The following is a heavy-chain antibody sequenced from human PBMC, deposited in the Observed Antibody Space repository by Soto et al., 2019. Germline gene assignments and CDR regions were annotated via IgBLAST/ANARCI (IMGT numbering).Heavy chain of an antibody. CDR3: IRRSQDDSSGYFAD. V-gene: IGHV3-73*02. D-gene: IGHD3-22*01. Sequence: EVQLVESGGGLVQPGGSLKLSCAASGFTFSGSAMHWVRQASGKGLEWVGRIRSKPNTYATGYAASVKGRFTISRDDSKNTVYLQMNSLQIEDTAVYYCIRRSQDDSSGYFADWGQGTLVTVSS. CDR2: IRSKPNTYAT. CDR1: GFTFSGSA. J-gene: IGHJ4*02.